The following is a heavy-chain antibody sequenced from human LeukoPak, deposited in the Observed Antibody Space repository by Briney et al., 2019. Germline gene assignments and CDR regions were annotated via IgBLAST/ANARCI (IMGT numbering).Heavy chain of an antibody. J-gene: IGHJ6*03. D-gene: IGHD6-13*01. V-gene: IGHV1-46*01. CDR2: INPSVGST. Sequence: ASVKVSCKASGYTFTNYYIHWVRQAPGQGLEWMGIINPSVGSTSYVQKFQGRVIMTRDMSTSTLYMELSSLKSDDTAVYYCARSFGASQQYSSSWYYYYMDVWGKGTTVTVSS. CDR3: ARSFGASQQYSSSWYYYYMDV. CDR1: GYTFTNYY.